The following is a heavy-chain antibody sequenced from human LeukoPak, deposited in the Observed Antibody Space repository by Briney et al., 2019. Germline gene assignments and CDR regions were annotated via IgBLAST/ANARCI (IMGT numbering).Heavy chain of an antibody. J-gene: IGHJ4*02. CDR2: ISWNSGSI. CDR3: AKDALRYCSGGSCPWDY. V-gene: IGHV3-9*01. D-gene: IGHD2-15*01. Sequence: GGSLRLSCAASGFTFDDYAMHWVRQAPGKGLEWVSGISWNSGSIGYADSVKGRFTISRDNAKNSLYLQMNSLRAEDTALYYCAKDALRYCSGGSCPWDYWGQGTLVTVSS. CDR1: GFTFDDYA.